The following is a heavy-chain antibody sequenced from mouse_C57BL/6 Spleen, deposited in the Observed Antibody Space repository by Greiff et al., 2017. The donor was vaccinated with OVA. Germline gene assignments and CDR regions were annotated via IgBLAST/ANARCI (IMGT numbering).Heavy chain of an antibody. J-gene: IGHJ1*03. D-gene: IGHD1-1*01. V-gene: IGHV5-4*01. CDR2: ISDGGSYT. CDR3: ARDRYYGSYWYFDV. Sequence: VQLKESGGGLVKPGGSLKLSCAASGFTFSSYAMSWVRQTPEKRLEWVATISDGGSYTYYPDNVKGRFTISRDNAKNNLYLQMSHLKSEDTAMYYCARDRYYGSYWYFDVWGTGTTVTVSS. CDR1: GFTFSSYA.